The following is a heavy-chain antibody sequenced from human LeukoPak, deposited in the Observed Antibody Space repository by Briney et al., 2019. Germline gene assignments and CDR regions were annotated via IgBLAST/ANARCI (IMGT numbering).Heavy chain of an antibody. Sequence: PSETLSLTCTVSGGSISSYYWSWIRQPPGKGLEWIGYIYYSGSTNYNPSLKSRVTISVDTSKNQFSLKLSSVTAAGTAVYYCARADYSYAFDIWGQGTMVTVSS. V-gene: IGHV4-59*01. CDR3: ARADYSYAFDI. D-gene: IGHD4-11*01. CDR1: GGSISSYY. CDR2: IYYSGST. J-gene: IGHJ3*02.